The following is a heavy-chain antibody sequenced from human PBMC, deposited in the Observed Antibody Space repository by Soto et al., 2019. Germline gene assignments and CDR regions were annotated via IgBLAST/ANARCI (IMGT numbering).Heavy chain of an antibody. CDR3: AGDLAVAENWFDP. Sequence: QVQLVQSGAEVEKPGASVKVSCKASGYTFTGYYIHWVRQATGQGLVWMGWINPHTVGTHYPHNFRGRVTMTRDPSISTDFMDLGRLSSDDPDVYYWAGDLAVAENWFDPWGQGTLVTVSS. J-gene: IGHJ5*02. D-gene: IGHD6-13*01. CDR1: GYTFTGYY. CDR2: INPHTVGT. V-gene: IGHV1-2*07.